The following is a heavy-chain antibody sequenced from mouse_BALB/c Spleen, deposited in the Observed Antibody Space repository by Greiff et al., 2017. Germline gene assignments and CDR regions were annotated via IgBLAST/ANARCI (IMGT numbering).Heavy chain of an antibody. CDR2: ISSGGGST. CDR1: GFAFSSYD. D-gene: IGHD3-3*01. Sequence: EVMLVESGGGLVKPGGSLKLSCAASGFAFSSYDMSWVRQTPEKRLEWVAYISSGGGSTYYPDTVKGRFTISRDNAKNTLYLQMTSLRSEDTAMYYCARSEGRAAWFAYWGQGTLVTVSA. J-gene: IGHJ3*01. V-gene: IGHV5-12-1*01. CDR3: ARSEGRAAWFAY.